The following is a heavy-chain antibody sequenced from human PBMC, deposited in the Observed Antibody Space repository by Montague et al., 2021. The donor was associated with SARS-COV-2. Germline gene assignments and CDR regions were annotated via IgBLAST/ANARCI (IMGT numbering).Heavy chain of an antibody. Sequence: SLRLSCAASGFTFSSYAMSWVRQAPGKGLEWVSAISGSGGSTYYADSVKGRFTISRDNSKNTLYLQMNSLRAEDTAVYYCARVWNYYDSSGYYLSYFDYWGQGTLVTVSS. CDR1: GFTFSSYA. CDR2: ISGSGGST. V-gene: IGHV3-23*01. CDR3: ARVWNYYDSSGYYLSYFDY. J-gene: IGHJ4*02. D-gene: IGHD3-22*01.